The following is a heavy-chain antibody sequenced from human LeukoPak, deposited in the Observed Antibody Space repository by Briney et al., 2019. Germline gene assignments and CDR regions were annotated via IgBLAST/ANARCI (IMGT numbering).Heavy chain of an antibody. D-gene: IGHD6-6*01. CDR2: INSDGSEG. CDR1: RFTFSTFS. CDR3: ARSSYSSSSSV. J-gene: IGHJ3*01. V-gene: IGHV3-7*03. Sequence: GGSLRLSCAASRFTFSTFSMNWARQAPGKGLEWVASINSDGSEGYYADVVKGRFTISRDNAKNSLSLEINSLRAENAAVYYCARSSYSSSSSVWGQGTMVTVSS.